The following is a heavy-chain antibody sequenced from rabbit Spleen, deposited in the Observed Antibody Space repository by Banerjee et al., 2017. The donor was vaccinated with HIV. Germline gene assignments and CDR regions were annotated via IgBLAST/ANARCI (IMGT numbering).Heavy chain of an antibody. V-gene: IGHV1S7*01. CDR3: VRDYRFYFNL. D-gene: IGHD7-1*01. Sequence: QSLEESGGGLVQPEGSLTLTCTASGFSFSSRYYMCWVRQGPGKGLEWIGYIDPIFSTTHYANWVNGRFTISSHNAQNTLYLQLNSLTAADTATYFCVRDYRFYFNLWGPGTLVTVS. J-gene: IGHJ4*01. CDR2: IDPIFSTT. CDR1: GFSFSSRYY.